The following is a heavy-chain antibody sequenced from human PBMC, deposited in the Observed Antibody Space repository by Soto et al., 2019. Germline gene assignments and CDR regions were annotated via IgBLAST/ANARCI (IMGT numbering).Heavy chain of an antibody. D-gene: IGHD1-26*01. V-gene: IGHV3-30*18. Sequence: HPGGSLRLYCAGSGFTCSSYGIHWVRQAPGKGLEWVALISYDGGNEKYTESVKDRFTISRDDSHNVAYLQMSSLRTEDTAMYYCAKDRYSGTYPTDFDYWGQGSLVPVSS. CDR3: AKDRYSGTYPTDFDY. CDR1: GFTCSSYG. CDR2: ISYDGGNE. J-gene: IGHJ4*02.